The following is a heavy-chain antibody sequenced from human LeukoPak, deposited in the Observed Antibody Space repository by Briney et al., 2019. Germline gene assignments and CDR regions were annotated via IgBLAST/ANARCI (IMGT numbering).Heavy chain of an antibody. CDR1: GYTFTSYD. J-gene: IGHJ6*02. D-gene: IGHD3-3*01. CDR2: MNPNSGNT. V-gene: IGHV1-8*01. CDR3: ARGGSDYDFWSGYFLRLEYNYGMDV. Sequence: GASVKVSCKASGYTFTSYDIHWVRQATGQGLEWMGWMNPNSGNTGYAQKFQGRVTMTRNTSISTAYMELSSLRSEDTAVYYCARGGSDYDFWSGYFLRLEYNYGMDVWGQGTTVTVSS.